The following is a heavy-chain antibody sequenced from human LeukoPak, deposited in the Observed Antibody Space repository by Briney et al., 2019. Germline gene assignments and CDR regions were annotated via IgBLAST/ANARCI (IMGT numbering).Heavy chain of an antibody. CDR2: IYYSGST. D-gene: IGHD3-22*01. CDR1: GGSVTSSGYY. J-gene: IGHJ3*02. V-gene: IGHV4-61*08. CDR3: ARDSASTGYMNAFDT. Sequence: VKPSETLSLTCTVSGGSVTSSGYYWSWVRQPPGKGLEYIGYIYYSGSTNYNPSLKSRVTISVDTSKNQFSLKLRSVTAADTAVYYCARDSASTGYMNAFDTWGQGTMVTVSS.